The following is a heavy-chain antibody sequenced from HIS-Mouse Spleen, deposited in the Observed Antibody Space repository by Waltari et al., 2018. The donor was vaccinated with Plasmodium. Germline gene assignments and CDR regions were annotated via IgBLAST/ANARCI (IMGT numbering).Heavy chain of an antibody. CDR1: GFTFSSSA. Sequence: EVQLLESGGGLVQPGGSLRLSCAASGFTFSSSALSWVRQAPGKGLEWVSAISGSGGSTYYADSVKGRFTISRDNSKNTLYLQMNSLRAEDTAVYYCAKVPRGARGPYYFDYWGQGTLVTVSS. CDR3: AKVPRGARGPYYFDY. J-gene: IGHJ4*02. CDR2: ISGSGGST. D-gene: IGHD3-10*01. V-gene: IGHV3-23*01.